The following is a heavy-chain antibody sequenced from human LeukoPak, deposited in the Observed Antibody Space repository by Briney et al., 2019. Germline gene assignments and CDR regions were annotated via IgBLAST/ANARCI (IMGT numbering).Heavy chain of an antibody. CDR1: GASISSYS. J-gene: IGHJ3*02. D-gene: IGHD5-12*01. V-gene: IGHV4-59*08. Sequence: SETLSLTCSVSGASISSYSWSWIRQPPGKGLEWIGYMPHSGSTKYNPSLKSRVTISGDRSKNQISLKLTSVTAADTAVYYCARHGGETIVAMILHAFDIWGQGTMVTVSS. CDR3: ARHGGETIVAMILHAFDI. CDR2: MPHSGST.